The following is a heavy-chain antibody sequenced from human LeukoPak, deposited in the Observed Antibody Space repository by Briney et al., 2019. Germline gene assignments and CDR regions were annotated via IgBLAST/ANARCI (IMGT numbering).Heavy chain of an antibody. CDR2: IIPIFGTA. CDR1: GGTFSIYA. V-gene: IGHV1-69*13. CDR3: ARDGVTMGGELLSALY. J-gene: IGHJ4*02. D-gene: IGHD3-10*01. Sequence: SVTVSCTASGGTFSIYAISWVRQAPGQGLEWMGGIIPIFGTANYAQKFQGRVTITADESTSTAYMELSSLRSEDTAVYYCARDGVTMGGELLSALYWGQGTLVTVSS.